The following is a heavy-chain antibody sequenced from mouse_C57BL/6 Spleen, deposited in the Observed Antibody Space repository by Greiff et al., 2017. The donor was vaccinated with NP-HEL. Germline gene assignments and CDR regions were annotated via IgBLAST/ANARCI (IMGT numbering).Heavy chain of an antibody. Sequence: VKLVESGPGLVQPSQSLSITCTVSGFSLTSYGVHWVRQSPGKGLEWLGVIWRGGSTDYNAAFKSRLSITKDNSKSQVFFKMNSLQADDTAIYYCANTGDDGYLYAMDYWGQGTSVTVSS. D-gene: IGHD2-3*01. J-gene: IGHJ4*01. CDR3: ANTGDDGYLYAMDY. CDR1: GFSLTSYG. CDR2: IWRGGST. V-gene: IGHV2-5*01.